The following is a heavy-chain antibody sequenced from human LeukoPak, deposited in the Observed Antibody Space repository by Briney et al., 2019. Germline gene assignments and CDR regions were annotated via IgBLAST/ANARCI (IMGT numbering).Heavy chain of an antibody. Sequence: GGSLRLSCAASGFTFSSEWMHWVRQAPGKGLVWVARMNSGGSDTTYADSVKGRFTISRDNAKSTLYLQMNSLRAEDTAIYYCSRDTFGDRDYWGQGTLVTVSS. CDR2: MNSGGSDT. J-gene: IGHJ4*02. D-gene: IGHD2-21*02. V-gene: IGHV3-74*01. CDR3: SRDTFGDRDY. CDR1: GFTFSSEW.